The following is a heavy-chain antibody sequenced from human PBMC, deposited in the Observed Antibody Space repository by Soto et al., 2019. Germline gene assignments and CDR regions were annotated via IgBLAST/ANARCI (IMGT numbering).Heavy chain of an antibody. D-gene: IGHD3-10*01. Sequence: SETLSLTCAVSGGSISSGGYSWSWIRQPPGKGLEWIGYIYHGGNSYYNPSLKSRVTISIDSSQNQFSLKLSSVTAADTAVYYCAREFGYYFDYWGQGTLVTVSS. CDR3: AREFGYYFDY. J-gene: IGHJ4*02. V-gene: IGHV4-30-2*01. CDR1: GGSISSGGYS. CDR2: IYHGGNS.